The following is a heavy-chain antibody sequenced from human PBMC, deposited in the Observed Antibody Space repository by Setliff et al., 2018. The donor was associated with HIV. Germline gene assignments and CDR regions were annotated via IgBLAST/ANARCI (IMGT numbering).Heavy chain of an antibody. CDR2: VHNSGGT. J-gene: IGHJ6*03. CDR3: VRHTRDTSLAHYYYYIDV. CDR1: GGSISTNSYY. V-gene: IGHV4-39*01. Sequence: SETLSLTCTVSGGSISTNSYYWGWIRQSPGKGLEWVGNVHNSGGTNYNLSLKSRVSISVDTSKNQFSLNVNSVTAPDTAVYYCVRHTRDTSLAHYYYYIDVWGKGTTVTV. D-gene: IGHD5-18*01.